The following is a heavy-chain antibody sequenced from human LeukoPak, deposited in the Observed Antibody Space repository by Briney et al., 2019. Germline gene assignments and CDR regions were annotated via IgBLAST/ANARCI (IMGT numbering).Heavy chain of an antibody. CDR1: GYTFTSYG. D-gene: IGHD4-17*01. CDR3: ARSRPYGDYGY. CDR2: ISACNGNT. J-gene: IGHJ4*02. Sequence: RASVKVSCKASGYTFTSYGISWVRQAPGQGLEWMGWISACNGNTNYAQKLQGRVTMTTDTSTSTAYTELRSLRSDDTAVYYCARSRPYGDYGYWGQGTLVTVSS. V-gene: IGHV1-18*01.